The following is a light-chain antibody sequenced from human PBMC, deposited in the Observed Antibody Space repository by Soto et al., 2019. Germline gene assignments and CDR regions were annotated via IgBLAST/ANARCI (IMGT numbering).Light chain of an antibody. V-gene: IGKV3-11*01. CDR3: QQRSNCPPIT. CDR1: QSVSSY. J-gene: IGKJ5*01. CDR2: DAS. Sequence: EIVLTQSPATLSLSPGERATLSCRASQSVSSYLAWYQQQPGQAPRLLIYDASNRATGIPARCSGSGSGTDFTLPISSLEPEDFAVYYCQQRSNCPPITFGQGTRLEIK.